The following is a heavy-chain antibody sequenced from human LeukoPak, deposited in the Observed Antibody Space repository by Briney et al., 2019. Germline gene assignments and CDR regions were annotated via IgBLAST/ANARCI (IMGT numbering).Heavy chain of an antibody. V-gene: IGHV3-73*01. J-gene: IGHJ4*02. CDR3: TRHGNYYDSSGYYINDY. D-gene: IGHD3-22*01. Sequence: GGSLRLSCAASGFTFSGSAMHWVRQASGKGLDWVGRIRSKANSYATAYAASVKGRFTISRDDSKNTAYLQMNSLKTEDTAVYYCTRHGNYYDSSGYYINDYWGQGTLVTVSS. CDR2: IRSKANSYAT. CDR1: GFTFSGSA.